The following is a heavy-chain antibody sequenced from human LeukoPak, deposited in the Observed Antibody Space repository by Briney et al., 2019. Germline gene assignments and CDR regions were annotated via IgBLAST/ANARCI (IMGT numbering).Heavy chain of an antibody. Sequence: SETLSLTCTVSGGSISSYYWSWIRQPAGKGLESIGHISTSGSTNYNPSLKSRVTMSVDTSKNQFSLKLSSVTAADTAVYYCARDGGDYDTGNWFDPWGQGTLVTVSS. J-gene: IGHJ5*02. D-gene: IGHD4-17*01. CDR2: ISTSGST. CDR3: ARDGGDYDTGNWFDP. V-gene: IGHV4-4*07. CDR1: GGSISSYY.